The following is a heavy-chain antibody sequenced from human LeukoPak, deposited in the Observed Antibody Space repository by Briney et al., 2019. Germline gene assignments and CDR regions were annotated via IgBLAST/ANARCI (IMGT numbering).Heavy chain of an antibody. D-gene: IGHD4-17*01. J-gene: IGHJ4*02. Sequence: GGSLRLSCAASGFTFSSYGMHWVRQAPGKGLEWVAFIRYDGINKYYADSVKGRFTISRDNSKNTLYLQMNSLRAEDTAVYYCAKDRSMTTVTPFDNWGQGTLVAVSS. CDR2: IRYDGINK. CDR1: GFTFSSYG. V-gene: IGHV3-30*02. CDR3: AKDRSMTTVTPFDN.